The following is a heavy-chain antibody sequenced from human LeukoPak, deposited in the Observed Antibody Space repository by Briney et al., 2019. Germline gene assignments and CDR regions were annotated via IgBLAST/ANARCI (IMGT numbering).Heavy chain of an antibody. CDR1: GGSFSGYY. CDR3: ASKKRSGSYLFDP. D-gene: IGHD3-10*01. CDR2: INHSGST. J-gene: IGHJ5*02. Sequence: SETLSLTCAVYGGSFSGYYWSWIRQPPGKGLEWIGEINHSGSTNYNPSLKSRVTISVDTSKNQFSLKLSYVTAADTAVYYCASKKRSGSYLFDPWGQGTLVTVSS. V-gene: IGHV4-34*01.